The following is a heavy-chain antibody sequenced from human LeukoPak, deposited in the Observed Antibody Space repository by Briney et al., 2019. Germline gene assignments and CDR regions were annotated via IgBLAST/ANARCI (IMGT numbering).Heavy chain of an antibody. CDR1: GFTFSSYG. Sequence: GRSLRLSCAASGFTFSSYGMHWVRQAPGNGLEWVAVIWYDGSNKYYADSVKGRFTISRDNSKNTLYLQMNSLRAEDTAVYYCARDRGGYCSSTSCYPSYGMDVWGQGTTVTVSS. D-gene: IGHD2-2*01. CDR3: ARDRGGYCSSTSCYPSYGMDV. V-gene: IGHV3-33*01. J-gene: IGHJ6*02. CDR2: IWYDGSNK.